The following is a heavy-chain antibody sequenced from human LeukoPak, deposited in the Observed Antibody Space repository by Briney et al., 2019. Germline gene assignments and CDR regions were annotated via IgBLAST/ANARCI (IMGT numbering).Heavy chain of an antibody. CDR3: AKDVNYYYGMDV. CDR1: GFTFSSYG. J-gene: IGHJ6*02. CDR2: ISYDGSNK. D-gene: IGHD5-24*01. Sequence: PGGSLRLSCAASGFTFSSYGMHWVRQAPGKGLEWVAVISYDGSNKYYADSVKGRFTISRDNSKNTLYLQMNSLRPEDTAVFYCAKDVNYYYGMDVWGQGTTVTVSS. V-gene: IGHV3-30*18.